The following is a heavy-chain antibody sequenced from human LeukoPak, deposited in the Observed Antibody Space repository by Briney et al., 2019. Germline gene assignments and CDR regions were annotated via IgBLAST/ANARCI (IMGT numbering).Heavy chain of an antibody. CDR2: INPNSGGT. Sequence: ASVKVSCKASGYTFTGYYMHWVRQAPGQGLEWMGWINPNSGGTNHAQKSQGRVTMTRDTSITTAYMELSRLTSDDTAVYYCARTRGGYSYGYPGYFQHWGQGTLVTVSS. CDR3: ARTRGGYSYGYPGYFQH. J-gene: IGHJ1*01. V-gene: IGHV1-2*02. D-gene: IGHD5-18*01. CDR1: GYTFTGYY.